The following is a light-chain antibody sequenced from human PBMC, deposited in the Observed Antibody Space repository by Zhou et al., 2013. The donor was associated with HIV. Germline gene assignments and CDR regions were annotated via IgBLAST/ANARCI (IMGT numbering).Light chain of an antibody. V-gene: IGKV1D-16*01. J-gene: IGKJ2*01. CDR3: QQCNSYPYT. CDR1: QDISSW. CDR2: GES. Sequence: DIQMTQSPSSVSASVGDRVTITCRASQDISSWLAWYQQKPGKAPKLLIYGESSLQSGVPSRFSGSGSGTEFTLTISSLQPDDFGTYYCQQCNSYPYTFGQGTKLEIK.